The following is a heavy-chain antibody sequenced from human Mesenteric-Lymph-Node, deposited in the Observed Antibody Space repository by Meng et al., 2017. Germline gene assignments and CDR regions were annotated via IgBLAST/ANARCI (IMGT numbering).Heavy chain of an antibody. CDR2: IYHNGST. Sequence: AQLQYSSPELVRPSGTLAPPCAVSGGALSSSNWGSWVRQPPGKGREWIGEIYHNGSTNYNPSLKSRVTISVDKSKNQFSLNLSSVTAADTAVYYCARVGQWLPIDYWGQGTLVTVSS. CDR1: GGALSSSNW. V-gene: IGHV4-4*02. J-gene: IGHJ4*02. D-gene: IGHD6-19*01. CDR3: ARVGQWLPIDY.